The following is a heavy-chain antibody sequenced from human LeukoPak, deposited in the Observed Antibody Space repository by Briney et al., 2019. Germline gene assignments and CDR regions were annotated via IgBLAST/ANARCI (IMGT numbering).Heavy chain of an antibody. V-gene: IGHV3-11*01. CDR3: TRPATVTTSYYYGMDV. CDR1: GFTFSDYY. J-gene: IGHJ6*02. D-gene: IGHD4-17*01. CDR2: ISSSGSTI. Sequence: PGGSLRLSCAASGFTFSDYYMSWIRQAPGKGLEWVSYISSSGSTIYYADSVKGRFTISRDNAKNLLYLQMNSLRAEDTAVYYCTRPATVTTSYYYGMDVWGQGTTVTVSS.